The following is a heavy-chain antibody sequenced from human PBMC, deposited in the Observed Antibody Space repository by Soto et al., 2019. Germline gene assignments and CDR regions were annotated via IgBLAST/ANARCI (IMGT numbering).Heavy chain of an antibody. CDR2: ITSSSTTI. V-gene: IGHV3-48*04. Sequence: GGSLRLSCAAFGFTFSSYSMNWVRQAPGKGLEWISYITSSSTTIYYADSVKGRFTISRDNAKNSLYLQMNSLRAEDTAVYYCAREPRDCSGGSCSPLGMDVWGQGTTGTVSS. CDR1: GFTFSSYS. J-gene: IGHJ6*02. CDR3: AREPRDCSGGSCSPLGMDV. D-gene: IGHD2-15*01.